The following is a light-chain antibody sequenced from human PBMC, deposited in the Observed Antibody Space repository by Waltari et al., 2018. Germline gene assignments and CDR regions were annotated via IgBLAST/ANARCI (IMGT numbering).Light chain of an antibody. J-gene: IGKJ1*01. CDR3: MQGTHWPRT. CDR1: QSLVHSDGNTY. V-gene: IGKV2-30*02. Sequence: DAVMTQSPLSLPVTLGQPASISCRSTQSLVHSDGNTYLNWYQQRPGQSPRRLIYKVSDRDSGVPDRFSGSGSGTDFTLKISRVEAEDVGVYYCMQGTHWPRTFCQGTRVEIK. CDR2: KVS.